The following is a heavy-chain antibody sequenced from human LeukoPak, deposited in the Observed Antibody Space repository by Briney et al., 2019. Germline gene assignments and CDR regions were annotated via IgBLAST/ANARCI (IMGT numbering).Heavy chain of an antibody. V-gene: IGHV3-23*01. Sequence: GGSLRLSCAASGFTFSSYAMYWVRQAPGKGLEWVSAISGGKDSTYYADSVKGRFTISRDNSRSTLHLQMNSLRAEDTAIYYCAKEDRPNYYGSAMGWGQGTLVTVSS. D-gene: IGHD3-10*01. J-gene: IGHJ4*02. CDR1: GFTFSSYA. CDR2: ISGGKDST. CDR3: AKEDRPNYYGSAMG.